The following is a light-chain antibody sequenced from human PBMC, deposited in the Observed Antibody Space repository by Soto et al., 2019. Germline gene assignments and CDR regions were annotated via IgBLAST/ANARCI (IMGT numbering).Light chain of an antibody. CDR1: QSISSW. Sequence: IQMTQSRSTLSASVGDRVSITCLASQSISSWLAWYQQKPGKAPKLLIYDASSLESGVPSRFSGSGSGTEFTLTISSLQPDDFATYYCQHYNSYSEAFGQGTKV. J-gene: IGKJ1*01. CDR3: QHYNSYSEA. V-gene: IGKV1-5*01. CDR2: DAS.